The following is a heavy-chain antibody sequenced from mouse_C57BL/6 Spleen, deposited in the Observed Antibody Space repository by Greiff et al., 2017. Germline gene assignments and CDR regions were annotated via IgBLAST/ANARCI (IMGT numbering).Heavy chain of an antibody. Sequence: ESGPGLVKPSQSLSLTCSVTGYSITSGYYWNWIRQFPGNKLEWMGYISYDGSNNYNPSLKNRISITRDTSKNQFFLKLNSVTTEDTATYYCARAQYDYYAMDDWGQGTSVTVSS. CDR1: GYSITSGYY. J-gene: IGHJ4*01. CDR3: ARAQYDYYAMDD. CDR2: ISYDGSN. D-gene: IGHD2-10*02. V-gene: IGHV3-6*01.